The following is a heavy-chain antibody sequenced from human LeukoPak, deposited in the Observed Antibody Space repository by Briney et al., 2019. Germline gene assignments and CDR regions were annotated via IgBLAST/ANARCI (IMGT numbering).Heavy chain of an antibody. CDR1: GFTFSEYY. D-gene: IGHD6-13*01. CDR3: ARLSTIAAAGSPDY. V-gene: IGHV3-11*03. Sequence: GGSLRLSCAASGFTFSEYYMSWFRQAPGKGLEWLSYISPTSTTTTYADSVKGRFTISRDNAKNSLYLQMNSLRAEDTAVYYCARLSTIAAAGSPDYWGQGTLVIVSS. CDR2: ISPTSTTT. J-gene: IGHJ4*02.